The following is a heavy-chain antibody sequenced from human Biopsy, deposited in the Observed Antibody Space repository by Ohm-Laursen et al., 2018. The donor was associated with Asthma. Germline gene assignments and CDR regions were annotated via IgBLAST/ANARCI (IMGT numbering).Heavy chain of an antibody. CDR1: GDSIDSGDYS. Sequence: TLSHTCGVSGDSIDSGDYSWTWIRQSPGVGLEWIGYIYRNGDTYYNPTLKNRVTISIDRSKNQFSLRLRPVTAADTAVYYCARGWNCGGDCYSLDYWGQGTLVTVSS. D-gene: IGHD2-21*02. J-gene: IGHJ4*02. V-gene: IGHV4-30-2*06. CDR3: ARGWNCGGDCYSLDY. CDR2: IYRNGDT.